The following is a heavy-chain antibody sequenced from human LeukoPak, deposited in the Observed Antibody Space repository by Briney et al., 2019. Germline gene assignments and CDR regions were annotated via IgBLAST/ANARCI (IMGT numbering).Heavy chain of an antibody. J-gene: IGHJ6*02. CDR2: VSGSGGST. V-gene: IGHV3-23*01. Sequence: GGSLRLSCAASGFTFSSYAMSWVRQAPGKGLEWVSAVSGSGGSTYYADSVKGRFTISRDNSKNTLYLQMNSLRAEDTAVYYCARSPPQQLQNYYYYGMDVWGQGTTVTVSS. CDR1: GFTFSSYA. D-gene: IGHD6-13*01. CDR3: ARSPPQQLQNYYYYGMDV.